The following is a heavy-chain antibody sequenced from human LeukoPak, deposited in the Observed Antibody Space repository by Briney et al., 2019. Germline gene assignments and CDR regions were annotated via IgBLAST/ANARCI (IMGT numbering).Heavy chain of an antibody. CDR3: AKQYCSGGSCYDP. Sequence: PSETLSLTCAVYGGSFSGYYWSWIRQPPGKGLEWIGEINHSGSTNYNPSLKSRVTISVDTSKNQFSLKLSSVTAADTAVYYCAKQYCSGGSCYDPWGQGTLVTVSS. J-gene: IGHJ5*02. CDR1: GGSFSGYY. CDR2: INHSGST. V-gene: IGHV4-34*01. D-gene: IGHD2-15*01.